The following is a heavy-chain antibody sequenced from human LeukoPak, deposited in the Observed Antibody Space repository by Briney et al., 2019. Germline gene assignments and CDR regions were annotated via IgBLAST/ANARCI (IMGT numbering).Heavy chain of an antibody. V-gene: IGHV5-51*01. D-gene: IGHD2-15*01. Sequence: GESLKISCKGSGYSFTSYWIGWVRQMPGKGLEWMGIIYPGDSDTRYSPSFQGQVTISADKSIGTAYLQWSSLKASDTAMYYCAALLGYCSGGSCYSTYYFDYWGQGTLVTVSS. J-gene: IGHJ4*02. CDR1: GYSFTSYW. CDR3: AALLGYCSGGSCYSTYYFDY. CDR2: IYPGDSDT.